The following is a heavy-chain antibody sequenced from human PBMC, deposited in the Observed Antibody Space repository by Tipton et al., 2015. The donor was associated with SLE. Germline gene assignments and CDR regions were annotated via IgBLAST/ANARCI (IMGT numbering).Heavy chain of an antibody. D-gene: IGHD6-6*01. CDR3: ARDQSAAHNWFDP. Sequence: TLSLTCTVSGGSISSYYWSWIRQPPGKGLEWIGYIYYSGITNYNPSLKSRVTISVDTSKNQFSLKLSSVTAADTAVYYCARDQSAAHNWFDPWGQGTLVTVSS. CDR2: IYYSGIT. J-gene: IGHJ5*02. V-gene: IGHV4-59*01. CDR1: GGSISSYY.